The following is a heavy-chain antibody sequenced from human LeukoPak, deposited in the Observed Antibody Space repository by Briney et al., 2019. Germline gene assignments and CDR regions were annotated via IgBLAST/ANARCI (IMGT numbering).Heavy chain of an antibody. V-gene: IGHV3-11*04. CDR1: GFTFSDYY. D-gene: IGHD4-17*01. CDR2: ISSSGSTI. J-gene: IGHJ6*03. Sequence: GGSLRLSCAASGFTFSDYYMSWIRQAPGKGLEWVSYISSSGSTIYYADSVKGRFTISRDNAKNSLYLQMNSLRAEDTAVYYCARVSGDYPPYYYYMDVWGKGTTVTISS. CDR3: ARVSGDYPPYYYYMDV.